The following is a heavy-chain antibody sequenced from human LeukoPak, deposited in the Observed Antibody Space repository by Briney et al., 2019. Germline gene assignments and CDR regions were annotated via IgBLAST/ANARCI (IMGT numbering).Heavy chain of an antibody. CDR1: GGSISSSSYY. CDR3: ARGIRITMIVVVINYYYYMDV. V-gene: IGHV4-39*07. Sequence: SETLSLTCTVSGGSISSSSYYWGWIRQPPGKGLEWIGSIYYSGSTYYNPSLKSRVTISVDTSKNQFSLKLSSVTAADTAVYYCARGIRITMIVVVINYYYYMDVWGKGTTVTVSS. J-gene: IGHJ6*03. CDR2: IYYSGST. D-gene: IGHD3-22*01.